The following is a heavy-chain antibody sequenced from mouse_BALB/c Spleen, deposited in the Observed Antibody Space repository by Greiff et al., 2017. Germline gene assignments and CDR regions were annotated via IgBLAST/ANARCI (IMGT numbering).Heavy chain of an antibody. J-gene: IGHJ4*01. CDR3: ARGLYYAMDY. Sequence: VQLKESGPGLVKPSQSLSLTCTVTGYSITSAYAWNWIRQFPGNKLEWMGYISYSGSTSYNPSLKSRISITRDTSKNQFFLQLNSVTTEDTATYYCARGLYYAMDYWGQGTSVTVSS. CDR2: ISYSGST. CDR1: GYSITSAYA. V-gene: IGHV3-2*02.